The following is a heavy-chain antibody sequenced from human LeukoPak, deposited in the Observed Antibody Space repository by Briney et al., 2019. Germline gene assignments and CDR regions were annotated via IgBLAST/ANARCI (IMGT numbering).Heavy chain of an antibody. J-gene: IGHJ4*02. D-gene: IGHD3-22*01. CDR1: GFTFSNAW. V-gene: IGHV3-15*01. Sequence: GGSLRLSCAASGFTFSNAWMSWVRQAPGKGLEWVGRIKSKTDGGTTDYAAPVKGRSTISRDDSKNTLYLQMNSLKTEDTAVYYCTKYYYDSSGYLYYFDSWGQGTLVTVSS. CDR2: IKSKTDGGTT. CDR3: TKYYYDSSGYLYYFDS.